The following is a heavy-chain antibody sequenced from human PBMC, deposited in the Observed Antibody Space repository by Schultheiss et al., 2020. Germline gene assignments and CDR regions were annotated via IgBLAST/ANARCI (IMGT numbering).Heavy chain of an antibody. Sequence: SETLSLTCAVYGGSFSGYYWSWIRQPPGKGLEWIGSIYYSGSTYYNPSLKSRVTISVDTSKNQFSLKLSSVTAADTAVYYCARAAWQQPAEYYYYMDVWGKGTTVTVPS. V-gene: IGHV4-34*01. CDR3: ARAAWQQPAEYYYYMDV. CDR2: IYYSGST. J-gene: IGHJ6*03. D-gene: IGHD6-13*01. CDR1: GGSFSGYY.